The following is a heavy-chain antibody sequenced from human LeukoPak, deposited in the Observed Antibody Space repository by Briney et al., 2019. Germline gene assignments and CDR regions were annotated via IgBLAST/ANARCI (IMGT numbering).Heavy chain of an antibody. CDR3: ARYISAAALFDY. Sequence: GGSLRLSCAASGFTFSDYYMSWIRQAPGKGLEWVSYISSSGSTIYYADSAKGRFTISRDNAKNSLYLQMNSLRAEDTAVYYCARYISAAALFDYWGQGTLVTVSS. V-gene: IGHV3-11*01. CDR2: ISSSGSTI. D-gene: IGHD6-13*01. CDR1: GFTFSDYY. J-gene: IGHJ4*02.